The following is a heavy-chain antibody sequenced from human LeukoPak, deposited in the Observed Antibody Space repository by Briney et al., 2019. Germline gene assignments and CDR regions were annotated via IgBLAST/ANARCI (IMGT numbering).Heavy chain of an antibody. CDR1: GFTFSSYA. CDR3: FGGSGYNSDY. CDR2: ISGSGGNT. V-gene: IGHV3-23*01. Sequence: GGSLRLSCVASGFTFSSYAMNWVRQAPGKGLEWVSLISGSGGNTYYADSVKGRFTISRDNSKNTLYLQMNSLRAEDTALYSCFGGSGYNSDYWGQGTLVTVSP. J-gene: IGHJ4*02. D-gene: IGHD3-22*01.